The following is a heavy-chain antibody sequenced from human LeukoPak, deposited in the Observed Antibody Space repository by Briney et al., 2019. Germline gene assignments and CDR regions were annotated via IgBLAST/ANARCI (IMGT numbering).Heavy chain of an antibody. J-gene: IGHJ1*01. Sequence: GGSLRLSCAASGSTFSIYSMNWVRQAPGKGLEWVSSISSSRSFIYYADSVKGRFTISRDNAKNSLFLQMNSLRAEDTAVYYCATQGERSYDSNRSGYFQHWGQGTLVTVSS. CDR1: GSTFSIYS. D-gene: IGHD3-22*01. CDR3: ATQGERSYDSNRSGYFQH. CDR2: ISSSRSFI. V-gene: IGHV3-21*01.